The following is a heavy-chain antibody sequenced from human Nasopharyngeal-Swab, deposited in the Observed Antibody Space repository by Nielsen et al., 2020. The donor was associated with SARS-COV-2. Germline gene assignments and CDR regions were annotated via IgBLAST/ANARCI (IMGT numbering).Heavy chain of an antibody. CDR1: GFIFSASA. CDR3: TTDFYFDY. V-gene: IGHV3-73*01. J-gene: IGHJ4*02. Sequence: GGSLSLSCAASGFIFSASAIHWVRQASGKGLEWVGRIGDKDHNYATTYGGSVQGRFTISRDDSKNTAFLQMDSLKTEDTALYYCTTDFYFDYWGQGALVTVSS. CDR2: IGDKDHNYAT.